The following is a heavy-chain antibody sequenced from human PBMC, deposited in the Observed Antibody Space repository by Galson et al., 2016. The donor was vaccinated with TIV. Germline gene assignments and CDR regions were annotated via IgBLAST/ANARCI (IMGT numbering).Heavy chain of an antibody. CDR3: ARSGDYGDY. Sequence: SVKVPCKASGYTFITYDINWVRQAAGQGLEWMGWMNPNSGNTGYAQKFRGRVTMTRNTSVRTAYMELSSLRSEDTAVYYCARSGDYGDYWGQGTMVTVSS. CDR2: MNPNSGNT. D-gene: IGHD4-17*01. V-gene: IGHV1-8*01. CDR1: GYTFITYD. J-gene: IGHJ4*02.